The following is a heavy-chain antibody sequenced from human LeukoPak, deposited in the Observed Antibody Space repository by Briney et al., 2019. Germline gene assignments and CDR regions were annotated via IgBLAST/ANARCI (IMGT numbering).Heavy chain of an antibody. CDR1: GGSFSGYY. CDR2: INHSGST. J-gene: IGHJ4*02. Sequence: PSETLSLTCAVYGGSFSGYYWSWIRQPPGKGLEWIGEINHSGSTNYNPSLKSRVTISVDTSKNQFSLKLSSVTAADTAVYYCARERVGYGDYTHDLDYWGQGTLVTVSS. D-gene: IGHD4-17*01. V-gene: IGHV4-34*01. CDR3: ARERVGYGDYTHDLDY.